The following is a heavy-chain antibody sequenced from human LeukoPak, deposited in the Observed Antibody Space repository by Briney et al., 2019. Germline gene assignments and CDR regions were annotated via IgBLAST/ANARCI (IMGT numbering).Heavy chain of an antibody. V-gene: IGHV3-23*01. CDR3: AKAYSSGWANNWFDP. CDR2: ISGSGGST. J-gene: IGHJ5*02. Sequence: PGGSLRLSCAASGFTFSSYGMSWVRQAPGKGLEWVSAISGSGGSTYYADSVKGRFTISRDNSKNTLYLQMNSLRAEDTAVYYCAKAYSSGWANNWFDPWGQGTLVTVSS. D-gene: IGHD6-19*01. CDR1: GFTFSSYG.